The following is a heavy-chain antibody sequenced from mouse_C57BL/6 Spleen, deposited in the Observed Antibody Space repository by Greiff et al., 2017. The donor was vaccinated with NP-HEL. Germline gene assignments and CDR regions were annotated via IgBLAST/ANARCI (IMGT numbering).Heavy chain of an antibody. D-gene: IGHD1-1*01. CDR3: TVITTVRGYFDV. J-gene: IGHJ1*03. Sequence: EVHLVESGEGLVKPGGSLKLSSAASGFTFSSYAMSWVRQTPEKRLEWVAYISSGGDYIYYADTVKGRFTISRDNARNTLYLQMSSLKSEDTAMYYCTVITTVRGYFDVWDTGTTVTVSS. CDR1: GFTFSSYA. CDR2: ISSGGDYI. V-gene: IGHV5-9-1*02.